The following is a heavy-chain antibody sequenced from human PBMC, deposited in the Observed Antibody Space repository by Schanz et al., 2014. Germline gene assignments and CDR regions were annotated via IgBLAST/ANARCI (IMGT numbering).Heavy chain of an antibody. Sequence: EVQLVESGGGLAQPGGSLRLSCAASRITFSGYSMNWVRQAPGKGLEWVSYISGSSSTKYYADSVKGRFTISRDNGKKSLYLQMNSLRAEDTAVYFCAKDVDFWSGYYLDYWGQGTLVTVSS. CDR3: AKDVDFWSGYYLDY. D-gene: IGHD3-3*01. J-gene: IGHJ4*02. CDR1: RITFSGYS. V-gene: IGHV3-48*01. CDR2: ISGSSSTK.